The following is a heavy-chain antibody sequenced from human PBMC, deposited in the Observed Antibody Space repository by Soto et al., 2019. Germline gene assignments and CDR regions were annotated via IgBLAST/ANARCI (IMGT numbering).Heavy chain of an antibody. V-gene: IGHV4-39*01. CDR2: ISYSGNT. D-gene: IGHD1-1*01. CDR3: AGYTIATSLNH. Sequence: ETLSLTCTVSGGSMRNSNSYWGWIRQPPGKGLEWFGTISYSGNTYSDPSLKSRVSISVDTSKNQFSLQLTSVTAADTAVYYCAGYTIATSLNHGGQGGLVTVCS. CDR1: GGSMRNSNSY. J-gene: IGHJ4*01.